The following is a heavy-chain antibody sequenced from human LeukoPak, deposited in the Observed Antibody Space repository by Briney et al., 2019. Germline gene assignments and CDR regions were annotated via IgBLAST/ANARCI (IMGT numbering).Heavy chain of an antibody. CDR2: INPSGGST. V-gene: IGHV1-46*01. CDR3: ARDPLVRYSSGWYGRYYYYYMDV. J-gene: IGHJ6*03. CDR1: GYTFTGYY. Sequence: GASVKVSCKASGYTFTGYYMHWVRQAPGQGLEWMGIINPSGGSTSYAQKFQGRVTMTRDTSTSTVYMELSSLRSEDTAVYYCARDPLVRYSSGWYGRYYYYYMDVWGKGTTVTISS. D-gene: IGHD6-19*01.